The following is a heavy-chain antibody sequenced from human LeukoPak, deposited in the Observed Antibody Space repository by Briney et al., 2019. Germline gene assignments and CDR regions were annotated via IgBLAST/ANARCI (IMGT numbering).Heavy chain of an antibody. CDR2: IKSKTDGGTT. J-gene: IGHJ5*02. CDR1: GFTFSNAW. V-gene: IGHV3-15*01. Sequence: PGGSLRLSCAASGFTFSNAWMSWVRQAPGKGLEWVGRIKSKTDGGTTDYAAPVKGRFTISRDDSKNTLYLQMNSLKTEDTAVYYCTTYQVLVVVEIDPWGQGTLVTVSS. D-gene: IGHD2-8*02. CDR3: TTYQVLVVVEIDP.